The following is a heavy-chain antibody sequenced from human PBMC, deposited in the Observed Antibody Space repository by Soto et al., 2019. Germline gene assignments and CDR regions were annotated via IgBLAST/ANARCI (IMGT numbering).Heavy chain of an antibody. CDR3: AREGDLWYYDSSGYFDY. Sequence: PGGSLRLSCAASGFTFSSYAMHWVRQAPGKGLEWVAVITYDGSNKYYADSVKGRFTISRDNSKNTLYLQMNSLRAEDTAVYYCAREGDLWYYDSSGYFDYWGQGTLVTVSS. D-gene: IGHD3-22*01. J-gene: IGHJ4*02. CDR2: ITYDGSNK. CDR1: GFTFSSYA. V-gene: IGHV3-30-3*01.